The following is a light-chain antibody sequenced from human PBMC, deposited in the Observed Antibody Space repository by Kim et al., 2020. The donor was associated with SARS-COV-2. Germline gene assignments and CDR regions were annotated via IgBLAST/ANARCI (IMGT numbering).Light chain of an antibody. J-gene: IGKJ2*01. CDR2: GAT. CDR3: QEYNSYPYT. CDR1: QGISNH. Sequence: SASVSDRVTITGRASQGISNHLAWFQQRPGKAPKSLIFGATRLQSGVPSRFSGTGTDTHFTLTISGLQPEDFATYFCQEYNSYPYTFGQGTKLEI. V-gene: IGKV1-16*01.